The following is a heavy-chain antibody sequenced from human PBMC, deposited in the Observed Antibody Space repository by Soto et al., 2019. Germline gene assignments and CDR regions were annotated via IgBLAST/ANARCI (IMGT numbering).Heavy chain of an antibody. J-gene: IGHJ3*02. CDR2: INPNSGGT. V-gene: IGHV1-2*04. Sequence: GASVKVSCKASGYTFTGYYMHWVRQAPGQGLEWMGWINPNSGGTNYAQKFQGWVTISVDTSKNQFSLKLSSVTAADTAVYYCARDRGLAAAANEGDAFDIWGQGTMVTVSS. CDR3: ARDRGLAAAANEGDAFDI. CDR1: GYTFTGYY. D-gene: IGHD6-13*01.